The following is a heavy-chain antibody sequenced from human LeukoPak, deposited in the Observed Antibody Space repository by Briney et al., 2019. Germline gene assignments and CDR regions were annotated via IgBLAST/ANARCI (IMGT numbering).Heavy chain of an antibody. J-gene: IGHJ4*02. CDR3: AKRMYGWYQIDY. D-gene: IGHD6-19*01. CDR2: ITGPGEGT. Sequence: GGSLRLSCAASGFSFSDYAMSWVRQAPGKGLEWVSAITGPGEGTWYADSVQGRFTTSRDNSKNTLYLQMNSLRAEDTAVSFCAKRMYGWYQIDYWGQGTLVTVSS. V-gene: IGHV3-23*01. CDR1: GFSFSDYA.